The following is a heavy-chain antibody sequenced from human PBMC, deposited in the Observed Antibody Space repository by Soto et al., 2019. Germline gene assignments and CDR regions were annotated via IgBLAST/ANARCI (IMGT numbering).Heavy chain of an antibody. V-gene: IGHV3-64D*06. D-gene: IGHD2-15*01. J-gene: IGHJ4*02. Sequence: PGGSLRLSCSASGFTFSSYAMHWVRQAPGKGLEYVSAISSNGGSTYYADSVKGRFTISRDNSKNPLYLQMSSLRAEDTPVYYCVKARYGGSNSGYWGKGTLVTVSS. CDR1: GFTFSSYA. CDR3: VKARYGGSNSGY. CDR2: ISSNGGST.